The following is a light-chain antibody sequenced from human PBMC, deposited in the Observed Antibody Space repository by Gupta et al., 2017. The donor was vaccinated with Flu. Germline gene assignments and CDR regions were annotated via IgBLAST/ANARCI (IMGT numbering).Light chain of an antibody. J-gene: IGLJ2*01. CDR1: SSNIGAGYY. Sequence: QSVLTQPPSVSGAPGQRVTISCAGSSSNIGAGYYVHWYRQLPGTAPKLLIYGNTTRPSGVPDRFSGSKSGTSASLAITGLQAEDEADYYCQSYDSSLSGVVFGGGTKLTVL. CDR3: QSYDSSLSGVV. CDR2: GNT. V-gene: IGLV1-40*01.